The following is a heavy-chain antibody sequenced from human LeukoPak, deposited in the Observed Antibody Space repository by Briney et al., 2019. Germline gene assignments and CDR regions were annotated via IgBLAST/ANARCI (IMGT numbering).Heavy chain of an antibody. CDR1: GYTFTGYY. CDR3: ARGPHWDPHFDY. J-gene: IGHJ4*02. V-gene: IGHV1-2*02. CDR2: INPNSGDT. Sequence: GASVKVSCKASGYTFTGYYIHWVRQAPGQGLEWMGWINPNSGDTNYAQRFQGRVSMTRDTSISTAYMELSRLRSDDTAVYYCARGPHWDPHFDYWGQGTLVTVSS. D-gene: IGHD7-27*01.